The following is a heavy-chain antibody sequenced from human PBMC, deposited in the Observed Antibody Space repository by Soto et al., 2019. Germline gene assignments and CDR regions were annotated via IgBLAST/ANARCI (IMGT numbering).Heavy chain of an antibody. V-gene: IGHV3-23*01. CDR2: ISGGGSTT. CDR1: GFTFSRYA. CDR3: AGKDTRTYYAGFEY. Sequence: LILNCAPTGFTFSRYAKIGGRHAPGKGLEWVSAISGGGSTTYYADSVKGRFTISRDNSKNTLYLQMDSLRADDTALFYCAGKDTRTYYAGFEYWRQRTLDTVS. D-gene: IGHD1-26*01. J-gene: IGHJ4*02.